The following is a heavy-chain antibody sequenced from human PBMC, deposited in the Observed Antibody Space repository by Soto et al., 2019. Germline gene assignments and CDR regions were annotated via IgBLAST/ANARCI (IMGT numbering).Heavy chain of an antibody. Sequence: PGGSLRLSCAASGFTFSSYGMHWVRQAPGKGLEWVAVIWYDGSNKYYADSVKGRFTISRDNSKNTLYLQMSSLRAEDTAVYYCARDGRLRYCSGGSCSDWFDPWGQGTLVTVSS. V-gene: IGHV3-33*01. CDR3: ARDGRLRYCSGGSCSDWFDP. D-gene: IGHD2-15*01. J-gene: IGHJ5*02. CDR2: IWYDGSNK. CDR1: GFTFSSYG.